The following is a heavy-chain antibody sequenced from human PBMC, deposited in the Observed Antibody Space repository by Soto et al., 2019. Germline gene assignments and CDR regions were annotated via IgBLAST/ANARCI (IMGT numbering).Heavy chain of an antibody. Sequence: ASVKVSCKASGYTFTGYYMHWVRQAPGQGLEWMGWINPNSGGTNYAQTFQGRVTMTRDTSISTAYMELSRLRAADTAVYYCARGYDFWSGYFDYWGQGTLVTGSS. CDR2: INPNSGGT. J-gene: IGHJ4*02. CDR1: GYTFTGYY. D-gene: IGHD3-3*01. V-gene: IGHV1-2*02. CDR3: ARGYDFWSGYFDY.